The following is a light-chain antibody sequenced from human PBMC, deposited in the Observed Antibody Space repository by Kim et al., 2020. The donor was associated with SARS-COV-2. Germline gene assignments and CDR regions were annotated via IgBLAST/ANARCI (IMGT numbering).Light chain of an antibody. CDR2: SND. Sequence: GQRVTISCSGSSSTIGKNTVNWYKQRPGTAPRLLIYSNDERPSGVPDRFSGSKSGTSASLAISGLQSEDEANYYCAAWDDSLNGWVFGGGTQLTVL. J-gene: IGLJ3*02. CDR1: SSTIGKNT. V-gene: IGLV1-44*01. CDR3: AAWDDSLNGWV.